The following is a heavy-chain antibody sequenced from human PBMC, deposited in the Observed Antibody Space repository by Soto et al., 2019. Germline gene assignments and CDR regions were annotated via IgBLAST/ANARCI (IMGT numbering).Heavy chain of an antibody. V-gene: IGHV3-23*01. CDR2: ISATGLNT. CDR3: AKDHVVRGVIITNYFDY. J-gene: IGHJ4*02. Sequence: PGGSLRLSCAASGFTFSSYAMSWVRQAPGKGLEWVSSISATGLNTYFADSVKGRFTISRDNSKNTLFLQMNSLRAEDTAVYFCAKDHVVRGVIITNYFDYWGQGTLVTVSS. D-gene: IGHD3-10*01. CDR1: GFTFSSYA.